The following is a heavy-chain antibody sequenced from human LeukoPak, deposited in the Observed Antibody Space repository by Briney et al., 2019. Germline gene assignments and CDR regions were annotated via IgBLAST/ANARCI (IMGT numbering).Heavy chain of an antibody. CDR2: IVPIFGTT. Sequence: SVKVSCKASGGTFSSYAISWVQQAPGQGLEWMGGIVPIFGTTNYAQKFQGRVTITADESTSTAYMELSSLRSEDTAVYYCARASTIFGVPPPFYYMDVWGKGTTVTVSS. J-gene: IGHJ6*03. D-gene: IGHD3-3*01. CDR1: GGTFSSYA. CDR3: ARASTIFGVPPPFYYMDV. V-gene: IGHV1-69*13.